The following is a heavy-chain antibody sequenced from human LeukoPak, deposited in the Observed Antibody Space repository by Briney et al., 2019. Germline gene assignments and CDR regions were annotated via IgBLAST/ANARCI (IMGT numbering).Heavy chain of an antibody. J-gene: IGHJ4*02. V-gene: IGHV3-23*01. Sequence: GGSLRLSCAASGFIFYNYATSWVRQAPGKGLEWLTGISGFGGSTYYAASAKGRFTISRDNSGNTLFLQLNNLRVEDTAVYYCARRGGSSWSSFDYWGQGSLVTVSS. D-gene: IGHD6-13*01. CDR2: ISGFGGST. CDR1: GFIFYNYA. CDR3: ARRGGSSWSSFDY.